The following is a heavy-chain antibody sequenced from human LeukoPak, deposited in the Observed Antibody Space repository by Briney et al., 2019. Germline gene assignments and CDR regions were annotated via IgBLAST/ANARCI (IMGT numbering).Heavy chain of an antibody. Sequence: GGSLKLSCAASGFTFTNHWMHWVRQAPGQGLVWISRISTDGSSTSYADSVKGRFTISRDDAKNTPYLQLNRLTAEDTAVYYCARDGYSNDHYYYYMDVWGKGTTVTVSS. CDR3: ARDGYSNDHYYYYMDV. J-gene: IGHJ6*03. CDR1: GFTFTNHW. CDR2: ISTDGSST. D-gene: IGHD4-11*01. V-gene: IGHV3-74*01.